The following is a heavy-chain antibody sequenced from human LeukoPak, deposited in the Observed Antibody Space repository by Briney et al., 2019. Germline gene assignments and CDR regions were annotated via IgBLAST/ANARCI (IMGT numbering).Heavy chain of an antibody. CDR2: IYYSGST. CDR1: GGSISSGDYY. J-gene: IGHJ4*02. Sequence: PSQTLSLTCTVSGGSISSGDYYWSWIRQPPGKGLEWIGYIYYSGSTYYNPSLKGRVTISVDTSKNQFSLKLSSVTVADTAVYYCARDPIVGATHGDYWGQGTLVTVSS. CDR3: ARDPIVGATHGDY. D-gene: IGHD1-26*01. V-gene: IGHV4-30-4*08.